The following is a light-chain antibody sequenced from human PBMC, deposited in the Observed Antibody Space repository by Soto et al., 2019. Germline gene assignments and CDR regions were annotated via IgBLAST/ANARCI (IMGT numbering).Light chain of an antibody. J-gene: IGKJ1*01. CDR2: GAS. V-gene: IGKV3-20*01. CDR3: QQYGSPWT. CDR1: QSVSSSY. Sequence: EIVMTQSPATLSVSPGERATLSCRASQSVSSSYLDWYQQKPGRAPRLLIDGASSRATGIPDRFSGSGSGTDFTLTISRLEPEDFAVYYCQQYGSPWTFGQGTKVDIK.